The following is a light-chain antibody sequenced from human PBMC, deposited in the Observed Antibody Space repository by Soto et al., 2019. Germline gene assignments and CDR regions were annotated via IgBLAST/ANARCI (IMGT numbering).Light chain of an antibody. CDR3: SSYAGSYTVV. J-gene: IGLJ2*01. CDR2: DVS. V-gene: IGLV2-11*01. Sequence: QSALTQPRSVSGSPGQSVTISCTGTSNDVGGYNFVSWYQQHPGKVPKLFIYDVSRRPSGVPDRFSGSKSGNPASLTISGLQAEDEADYYCSSYAGSYTVVFGGGTKLTVL. CDR1: SNDVGGYNF.